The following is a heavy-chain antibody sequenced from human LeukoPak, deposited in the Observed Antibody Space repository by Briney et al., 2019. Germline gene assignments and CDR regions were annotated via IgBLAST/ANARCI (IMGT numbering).Heavy chain of an antibody. CDR3: AKSFVVITSYFQH. CDR2: ISGSGGST. J-gene: IGHJ1*01. V-gene: IGHV3-23*01. Sequence: GGSLRLSCAASGFTFSSYAMIWVRQSRGKGVEWVSGISGSGGSTYYADSVKGRFNISRDNSKNTLYLQMNSLRAEDTAVYYCAKSFVVITSYFQHWGQGTLVTVSS. CDR1: GFTFSSYA. D-gene: IGHD3-22*01.